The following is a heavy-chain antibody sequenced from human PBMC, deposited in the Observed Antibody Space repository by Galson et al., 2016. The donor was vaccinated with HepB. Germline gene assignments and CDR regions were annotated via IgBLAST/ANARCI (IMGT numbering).Heavy chain of an antibody. D-gene: IGHD2-2*01. CDR2: ISYGGSNE. V-gene: IGHV3-30-3*01. CDR3: ARGSIWCSSTSCYVDH. Sequence: SLRLSCAVTGFTFSNYGMHWVRQAPGKGLEWVAFISYGGSNEYYADSVKGRFTISRENSKNTLYLQMNSLRAEDTAVYYCARGSIWCSSTSCYVDHWGQGTLVTVSS. CDR1: GFTFSNYG. J-gene: IGHJ4*02.